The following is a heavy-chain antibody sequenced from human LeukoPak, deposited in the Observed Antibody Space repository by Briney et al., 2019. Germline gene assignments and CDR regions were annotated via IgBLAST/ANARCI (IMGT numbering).Heavy chain of an antibody. CDR2: VNNKGNNK. Sequence: GGSLRLSCAASRFTFSRYAMSWVRQAPGKGLEWVSAVNNKGNNKYYADSVRGRFTISRDNSKNTLYLQMDSLRAEDTAVYYCAKDVRGGPIVGAGSVDYWGQGTLVAVSS. J-gene: IGHJ4*02. CDR3: AKDVRGGPIVGAGSVDY. CDR1: RFTFSRYA. V-gene: IGHV3-23*05. D-gene: IGHD1-26*01.